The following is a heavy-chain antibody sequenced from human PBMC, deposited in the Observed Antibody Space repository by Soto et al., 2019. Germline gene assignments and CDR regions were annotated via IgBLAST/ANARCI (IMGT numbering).Heavy chain of an antibody. V-gene: IGHV1-18*01. D-gene: IGHD4-17*01. CDR1: GYTFTNYG. CDR3: ASDSDYGGRFWVFDL. Sequence: QVQLVQSGAEVKEPGASVKVSCKASGYTFTNYGLVWVRQAPGQGLEWMGWISGYNGNTIYVEKLRGRVTMTTDTATSTAYMELRNLRPADTAVYYCASDSDYGGRFWVFDLWGRGTLVTVAS. CDR2: ISGYNGNT. J-gene: IGHJ2*01.